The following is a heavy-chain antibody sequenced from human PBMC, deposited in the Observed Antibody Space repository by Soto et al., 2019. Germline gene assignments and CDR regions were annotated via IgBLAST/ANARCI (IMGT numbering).Heavy chain of an antibody. CDR1: GGSFSGYY. CDR3: ARKVRGRHAFDI. J-gene: IGHJ3*02. CDR2: INHSGST. Sequence: SETLSLTCAVYGGSFSGYYWSWIRQPPGKGLEWIGEINHSGSTNYNPSLKSRVTISVDTSKNQFSLKLSSVTAADTAVYYCARKVRGRHAFDIWGQGTMVTVSS. V-gene: IGHV4-34*01.